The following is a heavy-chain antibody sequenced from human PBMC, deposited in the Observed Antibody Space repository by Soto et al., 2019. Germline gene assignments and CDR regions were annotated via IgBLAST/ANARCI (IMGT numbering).Heavy chain of an antibody. CDR3: AGLGDYGDWWFDP. D-gene: IGHD4-17*01. Sequence: QVQLKESGTGLVKPSQTLSLTCTVSGGSIRSGDYYWSWIRQPPGKGLEWIGYIYYSGSTYYNPSLKDRCTISVDTYKNQFSLKLSSVTAADTAVYYCAGLGDYGDWWFDPWGQGTLVTVSS. CDR1: GGSIRSGDYY. J-gene: IGHJ5*02. CDR2: IYYSGST. V-gene: IGHV4-30-4*01.